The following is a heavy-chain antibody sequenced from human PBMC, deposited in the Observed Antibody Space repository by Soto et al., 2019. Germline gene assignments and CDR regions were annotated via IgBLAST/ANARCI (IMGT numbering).Heavy chain of an antibody. CDR3: SRHPPGVVVTATYQYYFDY. J-gene: IGHJ4*02. D-gene: IGHD2-21*02. V-gene: IGHV4-39*01. Sequence: SGSQCLTCTVAGGSISSSSYYWGWIRQPPGKGLEGSGSIYYIGSTYYNRYVKRRVTISVDTSKTQLSLKLSSVTAADTAVYYCSRHPPGVVVTATYQYYFDYWGQGTLVTVSS. CDR2: IYYIGST. CDR1: GGSISSSSYY.